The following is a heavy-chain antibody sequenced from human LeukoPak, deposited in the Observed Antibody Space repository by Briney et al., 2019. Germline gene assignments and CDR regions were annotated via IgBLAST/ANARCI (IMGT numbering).Heavy chain of an antibody. V-gene: IGHV1-2*02. CDR1: GYTFTGYY. Sequence: ASVKVSCKASGYTFTGYYMHWVRQAPGQGLEWMGWINPNSGGTNYAQKFQGRVTMTRDTSISTAYMELSRLRSDDTAVYYCARAGYCSSTSCYGPNHYYYMDVWGKGTTVTVSS. J-gene: IGHJ6*03. CDR2: INPNSGGT. CDR3: ARAGYCSSTSCYGPNHYYYMDV. D-gene: IGHD2-2*01.